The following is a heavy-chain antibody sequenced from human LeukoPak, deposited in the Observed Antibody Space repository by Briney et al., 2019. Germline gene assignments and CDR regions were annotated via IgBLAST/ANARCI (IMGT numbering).Heavy chain of an antibody. Sequence: GGSLILSCAASGFPFSSYAMNWVRQAPGKGLEWVSYISSSSSTIYYADSVKGRFTISRDNAKNSLYLQMNSLRAEDTAVYYCARGSGQTTVVTPEMGWYFDLWGRGTLVTVSS. CDR2: ISSSSSTI. CDR3: ARGSGQTTVVTPEMGWYFDL. J-gene: IGHJ2*01. D-gene: IGHD4-23*01. V-gene: IGHV3-48*01. CDR1: GFPFSSYA.